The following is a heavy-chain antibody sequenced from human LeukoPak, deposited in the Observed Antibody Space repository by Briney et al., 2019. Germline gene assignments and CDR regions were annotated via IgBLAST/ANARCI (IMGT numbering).Heavy chain of an antibody. Sequence: SETLSLTCTVSGGSISSYYWSWIRQPPGKGLEWIGYIYYSGSTNYNPSLKSRVTISVDTSKNQFSLKLSSVTAGDTAVYFCARTYDHCSTTSCYLGVAVGFIDYWGQGTLVTVSP. J-gene: IGHJ4*02. CDR3: ARTYDHCSTTSCYLGVAVGFIDY. CDR1: GGSISSYY. CDR2: IYYSGST. D-gene: IGHD2-2*01. V-gene: IGHV4-59*01.